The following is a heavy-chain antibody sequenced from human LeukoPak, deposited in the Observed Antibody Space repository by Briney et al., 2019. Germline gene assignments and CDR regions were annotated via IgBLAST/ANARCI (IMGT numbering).Heavy chain of an antibody. J-gene: IGHJ4*02. CDR2: ISYDGSNR. D-gene: IGHD7-27*01. V-gene: IGHV3-30*18. CDR3: AKGGWGTGDY. Sequence: PGGSLRLSCEASGFTFGSYEMTWVRQAPGKGLEWVAVISYDGSNRYYADSVKGRFTISRDNSKNTLYLQMNSLRAEDTAVYYCAKGGWGTGDYWGQGTLVTVSS. CDR1: GFTFGSYE.